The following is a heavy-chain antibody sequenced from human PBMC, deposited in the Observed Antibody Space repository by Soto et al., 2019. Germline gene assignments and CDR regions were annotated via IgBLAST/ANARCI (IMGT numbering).Heavy chain of an antibody. D-gene: IGHD3-22*01. Sequence: QVQLVQSGAEVKKPGASVNVSCKASGYTFTSYGIRWVRQAPGQGLEWMRWISAYNGNTNYAQKLQGRVTMTTDTSTSTAYMELRSLRSDDTAVYYCARTNGYDYDSSGPNAFDIWGQGTMVTVSS. CDR1: GYTFTSYG. CDR3: ARTNGYDYDSSGPNAFDI. V-gene: IGHV1-18*04. J-gene: IGHJ3*02. CDR2: ISAYNGNT.